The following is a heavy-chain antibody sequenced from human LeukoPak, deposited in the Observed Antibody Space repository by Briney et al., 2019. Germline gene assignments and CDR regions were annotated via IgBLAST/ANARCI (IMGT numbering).Heavy chain of an antibody. J-gene: IGHJ4*02. V-gene: IGHV3-53*01. Sequence: PGGSLRLSCAASGFTVSSNYMSWVRQAPGKGLEWVSVIYSGGSTYYVDSVKGRFTISRDNSKNTLYLQMNSLRAEDTAVYYCARDERSPKGGHWGQGTLVTVSS. CDR3: ARDERSPKGGH. CDR1: GFTVSSNY. D-gene: IGHD3-16*01. CDR2: IYSGGST.